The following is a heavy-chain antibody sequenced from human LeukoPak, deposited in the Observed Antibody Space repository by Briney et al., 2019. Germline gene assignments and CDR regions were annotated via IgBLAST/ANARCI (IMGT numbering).Heavy chain of an antibody. Sequence: GGSLRLSCAASGFTFSSYWMNWVRQAPGKGLEWVSSISSSSSYIYYADSVKGRFTISRDNAKNSLYLQMNSLRAEDTAVYYCAREGSSGYSRQHDAFDIWGQGTMVTVSS. CDR2: ISSSSSYI. D-gene: IGHD3-22*01. V-gene: IGHV3-21*01. J-gene: IGHJ3*02. CDR3: AREGSSGYSRQHDAFDI. CDR1: GFTFSSYW.